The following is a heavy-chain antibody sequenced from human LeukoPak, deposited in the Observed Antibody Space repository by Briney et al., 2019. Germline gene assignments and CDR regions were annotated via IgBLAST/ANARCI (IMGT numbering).Heavy chain of an antibody. CDR3: ARGKRSSRGSYWFDY. CDR2: INPSGGST. D-gene: IGHD1-26*01. V-gene: IGHV1-46*01. Sequence: ASVKVSCKASGYTFTNYYMHWVRQAPGQGLEWMGLINPSGGSTSYAEKFQGRVIMTRDMSTTTDYMELSSLRSEDTAVYYCARGKRSSRGSYWFDYWGQGTLVTVSS. J-gene: IGHJ4*02. CDR1: GYTFTNYY.